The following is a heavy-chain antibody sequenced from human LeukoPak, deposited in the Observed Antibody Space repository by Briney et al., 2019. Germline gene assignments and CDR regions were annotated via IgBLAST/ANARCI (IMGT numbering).Heavy chain of an antibody. V-gene: IGHV4-39*07. J-gene: IGHJ4*02. CDR1: GGSISSSSYY. CDR3: AREPPGYYYDSSAQGIGFDY. Sequence: PSETLSLTCTVSGGSISSSSYYWGWIRQPPGKGLEWIGSIYYSGSTYYNPSLKSRVTISVDTSKNQFSLKLSSVTAADTAVYYCAREPPGYYYDSSAQGIGFDYWGQGTLVTVSS. CDR2: IYYSGST. D-gene: IGHD3-22*01.